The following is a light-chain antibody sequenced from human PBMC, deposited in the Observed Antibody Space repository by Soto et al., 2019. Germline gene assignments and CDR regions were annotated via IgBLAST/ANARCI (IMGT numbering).Light chain of an antibody. V-gene: IGKV3D-15*01. J-gene: IGKJ4*01. CDR2: GAS. Sequence: EIVMTQSPATLSVSPGERATLSCRASQSVDSNLAWYQQKPGQAPRLLIFGASTRATGIPARFSGSGSGTDFTLTISSLQSEDVGVYFCQQYDNWPLTFGGGTKVEIK. CDR3: QQYDNWPLT. CDR1: QSVDSN.